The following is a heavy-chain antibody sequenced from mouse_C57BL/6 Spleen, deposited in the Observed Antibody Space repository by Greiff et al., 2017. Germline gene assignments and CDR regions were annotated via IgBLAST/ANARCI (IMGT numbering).Heavy chain of an antibody. CDR2: IYPGDGDT. CDR1: GYAFSSYW. J-gene: IGHJ4*01. V-gene: IGHV1-80*01. CDR3: AVYYDYAYSALDY. Sequence: VQLQQSGAELVKPGASVKISCKASGYAFSSYWMNWVKQRPGKGLEWIGQIYPGDGDTNYNGKFKGKATLTADKSSSTAYVQLSSLTSEDSAVYFCAVYYDYAYSALDYWGQGTSVTVSS. D-gene: IGHD2-4*01.